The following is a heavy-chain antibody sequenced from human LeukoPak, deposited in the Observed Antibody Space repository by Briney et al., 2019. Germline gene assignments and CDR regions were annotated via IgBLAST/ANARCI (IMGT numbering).Heavy chain of an antibody. CDR2: IYYSGST. D-gene: IGHD2-2*01. V-gene: IGHV4-39*01. Sequence: SETLSLTCTVSGGSISSSSYYWGWIRQPPVKGLEWIGSIYYSGSTYYNPSLKSRVTISVDTSKNQFSLKLRSVTAADTAVYYCARAVVPAVPLDYWGQGTLVTVSS. J-gene: IGHJ4*02. CDR1: GGSISSSSYY. CDR3: ARAVVPAVPLDY.